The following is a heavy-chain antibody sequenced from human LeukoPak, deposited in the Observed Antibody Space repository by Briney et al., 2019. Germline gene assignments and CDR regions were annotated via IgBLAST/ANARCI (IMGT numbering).Heavy chain of an antibody. CDR3: ARHALPIAARRGAYYYYYYMDV. D-gene: IGHD6-6*01. V-gene: IGHV3-20*04. Sequence: GGSLRLSCAASGFTFDDYGMSWVRQAPGKGLEWVSGINWNGGSTGYADSVKGRFTISRDNAKNSLYLQMNSLRAEDTALYYCARHALPIAARRGAYYYYYYMDVWGKGTTVTVSS. J-gene: IGHJ6*03. CDR1: GFTFDDYG. CDR2: INWNGGST.